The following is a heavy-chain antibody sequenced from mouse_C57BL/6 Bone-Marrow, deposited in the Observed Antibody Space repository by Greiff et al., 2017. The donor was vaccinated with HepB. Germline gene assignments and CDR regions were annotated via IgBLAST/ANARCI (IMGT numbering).Heavy chain of an antibody. V-gene: IGHV1-7*01. CDR1: GYTFTSYW. CDR3: ARLRARYFDV. CDR2: INPSSGYN. D-gene: IGHD1-1*01. J-gene: IGHJ1*03. Sequence: VQLQQSGAELAKPGASVKLSCKASGYTFTSYWMHWVKQRPGQGLEWIGYINPSSGYNKYNQKFKDKATLTADKSSSTAYMQLSSLTYEDYAVYYCARLRARYFDVWGTGTTVTVSS.